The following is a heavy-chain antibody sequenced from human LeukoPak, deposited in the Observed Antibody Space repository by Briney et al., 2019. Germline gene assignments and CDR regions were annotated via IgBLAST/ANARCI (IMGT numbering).Heavy chain of an antibody. J-gene: IGHJ5*02. Sequence: PSETLSLTCAVYGGSFSGYYWSWIRQPPGKGLEWIGEINHSGSTNYNPSLKSRVTISVDTSKNQFSLKLSSVTAADTAVYYCARRMVRGVIFFNWFDPWFDPWGQGTLVTASS. CDR1: GGSFSGYY. CDR2: INHSGST. CDR3: ARRMVRGVIFFNWFDPWFDP. D-gene: IGHD3-10*01. V-gene: IGHV4-34*01.